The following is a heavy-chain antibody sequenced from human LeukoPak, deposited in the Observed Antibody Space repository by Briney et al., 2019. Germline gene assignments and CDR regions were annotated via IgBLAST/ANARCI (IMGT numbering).Heavy chain of an antibody. D-gene: IGHD4-17*01. V-gene: IGHV4-39*01. CDR2: IYYSGST. Sequence: SETLSLTCATSGGSISSYYWGWIRQPPGKWLEWIGSIYYSGSTYYNPSLKSRVTISVDTSKNQFSLKLSSVTAADTAVYYCARLPTVTFFDYWGQGTLVTVSS. CDR1: GGSISSYY. CDR3: ARLPTVTFFDY. J-gene: IGHJ4*02.